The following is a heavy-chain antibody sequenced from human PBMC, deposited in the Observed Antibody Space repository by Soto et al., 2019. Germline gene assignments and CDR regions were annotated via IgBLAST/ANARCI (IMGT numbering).Heavy chain of an antibody. CDR1: GFTFSDYY. J-gene: IGHJ4*02. Sequence: GGSLRLSCAASGFTFSDYYMSWIRQAPGKGLEWVSYISSSGSTIYYADSVKGRFTISRDDAKNTLYLQMNSLRAEDTAVYYCANMWGSGSYMGVEFDYWGQRTLVTVSS. V-gene: IGHV3-11*01. CDR2: ISSSGSTI. CDR3: ANMWGSGSYMGVEFDY. D-gene: IGHD3-10*01.